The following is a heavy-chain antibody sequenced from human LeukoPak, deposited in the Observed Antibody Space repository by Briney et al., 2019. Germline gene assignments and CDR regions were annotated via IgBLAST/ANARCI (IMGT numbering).Heavy chain of an antibody. J-gene: IGHJ4*02. CDR2: ISPSRSYI. V-gene: IGHV3-21*01. CDR1: GFSFSGYS. Sequence: PGGSLRLSCAASGFSFSGYSINWVRQAPGKGLEWVSSISPSRSYIYYADSVKGRFTISRDNAKNSLYLQMNSLRAEDTAVYYCARGRGCSSTSCYPDYWGQGTLVTVPS. D-gene: IGHD2-2*01. CDR3: ARGRGCSSTSCYPDY.